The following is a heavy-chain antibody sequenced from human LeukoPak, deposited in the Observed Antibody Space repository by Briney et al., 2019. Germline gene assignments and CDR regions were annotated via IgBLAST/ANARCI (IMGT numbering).Heavy chain of an antibody. D-gene: IGHD6-6*01. V-gene: IGHV3-43*02. CDR1: GFTFDDYA. CDR2: ISGDGGPT. Sequence: GGSLRLSCAASGFTFDDYAMHWVRQAPGKGLEWVSLISGDGGPTYYADSVKGRFTISRDNAKNSLFLQMNSLRAEDTAVYYCARDSSGPWFDPCGQGTLVTVSS. J-gene: IGHJ5*02. CDR3: ARDSSGPWFDP.